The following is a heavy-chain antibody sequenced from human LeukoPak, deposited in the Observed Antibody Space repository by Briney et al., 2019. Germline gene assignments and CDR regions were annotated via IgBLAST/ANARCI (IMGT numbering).Heavy chain of an antibody. CDR1: GYTFTGFY. J-gene: IGHJ4*02. D-gene: IGHD3-22*01. CDR2: IHPNSGGT. CDR3: ARDENYYDSSAPPIY. Sequence: ASVKVSCKASGYTFTGFYMHWVRQAPGQGLEWMGRIHPNSGGTHYAQKFQGRVTMTRDTSISTGYMELSRLRSDDTAVYYCARDENYYDSSAPPIYWGQGTLVTVSS. V-gene: IGHV1-2*06.